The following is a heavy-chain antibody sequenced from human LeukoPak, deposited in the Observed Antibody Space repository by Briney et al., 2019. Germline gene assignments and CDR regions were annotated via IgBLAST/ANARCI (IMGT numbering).Heavy chain of an antibody. D-gene: IGHD3-16*01. CDR2: FHNSGTS. Sequence: SETLSLTCTVSGGSISSYYWSWIRQPPGKGLEWIGYFHNSGTSTYNPSLKSRVTISADTSKNQFPLKLNSLTTADTAVYYCTRGAGWLIDYWGQGILVTVSS. CDR1: GGSISSYY. J-gene: IGHJ4*02. CDR3: TRGAGWLIDY. V-gene: IGHV4-59*01.